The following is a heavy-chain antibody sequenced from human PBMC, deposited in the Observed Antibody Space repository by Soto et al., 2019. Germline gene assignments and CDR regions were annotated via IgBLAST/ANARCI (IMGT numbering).Heavy chain of an antibody. D-gene: IGHD3-10*01. V-gene: IGHV1-18*01. CDR2: ISGYNGNT. J-gene: IGHJ6*02. CDR3: SRFIMVGGSFDTNYYHGMDV. CDR1: GYTFSNYG. Sequence: QVQLVQSGAEVKKPGASVTVSCKTSGYTFSNYGINWVRQAPGQGLEWMGWISGYNGNTNYAQTVQGRVTMTTDTSTGTVYVELRSLKSDDTAIYYCSRFIMVGGSFDTNYYHGMDVWGQGTMVTVSS.